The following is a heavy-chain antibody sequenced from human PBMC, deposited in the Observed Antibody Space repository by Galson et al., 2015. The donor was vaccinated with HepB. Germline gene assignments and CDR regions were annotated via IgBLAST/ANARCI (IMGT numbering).Heavy chain of an antibody. CDR1: GDSVSSNSAA. J-gene: IGHJ3*02. CDR3: ARGRWNAFDI. Sequence: CAISGDSVSSNSAAWNWIRQSPSRGLEWLGRTYYRSTWYYDYAVSVKSRISINPDTSKNQFSLQLNSVTPEYTAVYYCARGRWNAFDIWGQGTIVIVSS. CDR2: TYYRSTWYY. V-gene: IGHV6-1*01. D-gene: IGHD3-10*01.